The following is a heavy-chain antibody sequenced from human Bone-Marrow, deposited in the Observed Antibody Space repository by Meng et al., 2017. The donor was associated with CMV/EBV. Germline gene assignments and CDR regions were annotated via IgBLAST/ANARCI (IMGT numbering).Heavy chain of an antibody. J-gene: IGHJ4*02. D-gene: IGHD5-12*01. CDR1: GYTFTSYG. CDR3: AREYTGYDIAY. Sequence: ASVKVSCKASGYTFTSYGIRWVRQAPGQGLEWMGWISAYNGNTNYAQKLQGRVTMTTDTSTSTAYMELRSLRSDDTAVYCCAREYTGYDIAYWGQGTLVTVYS. V-gene: IGHV1-18*01. CDR2: ISAYNGNT.